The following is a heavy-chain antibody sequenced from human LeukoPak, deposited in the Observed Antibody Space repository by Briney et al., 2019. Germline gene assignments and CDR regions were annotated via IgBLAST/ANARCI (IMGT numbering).Heavy chain of an antibody. V-gene: IGHV1-2*02. CDR1: GYTFIGYY. D-gene: IGHD2-2*01. CDR3: ARGSLVVPTAIDPPGNDY. CDR2: INPNSGGT. Sequence: GASVKVSCKASGYTFIGYYMHWVRQAPGQGLEWMGWINPNSGGTAYAQNFQDRVTVTRDTSISTAYMELSSLRSGDTAVYYCARGSLVVPTAIDPPGNDYWGQGTLVTVSS. J-gene: IGHJ4*02.